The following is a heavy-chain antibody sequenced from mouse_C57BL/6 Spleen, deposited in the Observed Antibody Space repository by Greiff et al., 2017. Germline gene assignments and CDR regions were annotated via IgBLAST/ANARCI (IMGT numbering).Heavy chain of an antibody. D-gene: IGHD2-12*01. J-gene: IGHJ4*01. Sequence: EVKVVESGGGLVKPGGSLKLSCAASGFTFSSYAMSWVRQTPEKRLEWVATISDGGSYTYYPDNVKGRFTISRDNAKNNLYLQMSHLKSEDTAMYYCARYSPNAMDYWGQGTSVTVSS. CDR1: GFTFSSYA. CDR3: ARYSPNAMDY. V-gene: IGHV5-4*03. CDR2: ISDGGSYT.